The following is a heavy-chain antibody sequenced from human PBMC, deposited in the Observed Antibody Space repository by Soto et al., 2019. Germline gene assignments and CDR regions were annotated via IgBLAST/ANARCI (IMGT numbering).Heavy chain of an antibody. V-gene: IGHV1-18*01. Sequence: QVQLVQSGAEVKKPGASVKVSCKASGYTFTSYGISWVRQAPGQGLEWMGWISAYNGNTKYAQKLKGRVTMTTNTRTRAANMGLRSLRSDDTAVYYCATESPPPLEWGQGTLVTVAS. J-gene: IGHJ4*02. CDR1: GYTFTSYG. CDR3: ATESPPPLE. CDR2: ISAYNGNT.